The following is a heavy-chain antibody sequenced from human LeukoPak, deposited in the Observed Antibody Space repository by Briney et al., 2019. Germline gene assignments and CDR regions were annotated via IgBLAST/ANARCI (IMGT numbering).Heavy chain of an antibody. CDR1: GGSFSGYY. Sequence: SETLSLTCTVYGGSFSGYYWSWIRQPPGKGLEWIGEINHSGSTNYNPSLKSRVTISVDTSKNQFSLKLSSVTAADTAVYYCARLLPSVAGHSWGQGTLVTVSS. J-gene: IGHJ4*02. CDR3: ARLLPSVAGHS. D-gene: IGHD6-19*01. V-gene: IGHV4-34*01. CDR2: INHSGST.